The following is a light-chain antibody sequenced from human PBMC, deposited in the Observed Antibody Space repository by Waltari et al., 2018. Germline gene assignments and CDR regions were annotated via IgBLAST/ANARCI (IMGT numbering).Light chain of an antibody. V-gene: IGKV4-1*01. CDR2: WAS. CDR1: RSVLDRSNNKNY. Sequence: DIVMTQSPDSLTVSPGERATINCKSSRSVLDRSNNKNYLAWYQQKPGQPPKLLIFWASTRESGVPDRFSGSGSGTDFTLTISSLQAEDVAVYYCQQYDSIPQTFGQGTKLEIK. CDR3: QQYDSIPQT. J-gene: IGKJ2*01.